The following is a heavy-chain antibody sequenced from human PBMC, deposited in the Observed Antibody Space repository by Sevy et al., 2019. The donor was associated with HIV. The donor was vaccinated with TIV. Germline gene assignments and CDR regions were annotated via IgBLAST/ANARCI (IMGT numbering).Heavy chain of an antibody. CDR2: INWNGGST. D-gene: IGHD5-18*01. Sequence: GGSLRLSCAASGVIFDDYGMSWVRQAPGKGLEWVSGINWNGGSTGYADSVKGRLTISGDNAKNSLYLKMNSLRAEDTALYYCARHGYGYGYHALLDYYYGMDVWGQGTTVTVSS. J-gene: IGHJ6*02. CDR3: ARHGYGYGYHALLDYYYGMDV. V-gene: IGHV3-20*04. CDR1: GVIFDDYG.